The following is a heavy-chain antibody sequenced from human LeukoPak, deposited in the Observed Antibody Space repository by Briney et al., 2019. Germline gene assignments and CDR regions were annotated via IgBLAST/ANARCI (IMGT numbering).Heavy chain of an antibody. V-gene: IGHV1-2*04. J-gene: IGHJ4*02. Sequence: ASVTVSCTASGYTFTGYYMHWVRQAPGQGLEWMGWINPNSGGTNYAQKFQGWVTMTRDTSISTAYMELSRLRSDDTAVYYCARGLLWFGEPTLDYWGQGTLVTVSS. CDR2: INPNSGGT. CDR3: ARGLLWFGEPTLDY. CDR1: GYTFTGYY. D-gene: IGHD3-10*01.